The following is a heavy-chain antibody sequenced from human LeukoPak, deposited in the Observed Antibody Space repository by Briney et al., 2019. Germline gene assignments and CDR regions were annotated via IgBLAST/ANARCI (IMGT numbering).Heavy chain of an antibody. D-gene: IGHD6-13*01. J-gene: IGHJ4*02. V-gene: IGHV4-39*01. CDR3: ARCSAAGTLFDY. Sequence: SETLSLTCTVSGGSISSSSYYWGWIRQPPGKGLEWIGSIYYSGSTYYNPSLKSRVTISVDTSKNQFSLKLSSVTAADTAVYYCARCSAAGTLFDYWGQGTLVTFSS. CDR1: GGSISSSSYY. CDR2: IYYSGST.